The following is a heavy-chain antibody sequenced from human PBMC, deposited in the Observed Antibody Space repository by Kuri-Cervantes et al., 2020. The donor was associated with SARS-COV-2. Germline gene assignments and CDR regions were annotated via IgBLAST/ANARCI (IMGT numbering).Heavy chain of an antibody. CDR3: ARGNFWTGYFYYFDY. V-gene: IGHV4-39*01. CDR1: GGSISSSSYY. CDR2: IYYSGST. D-gene: IGHD3/OR15-3a*01. J-gene: IGHJ4*02. Sequence: SETLSLTCTVSGGSISSSSYYWGWIRQPPGKGLEWIGSIYYSGSTYYNPSLKSRVTISVDTSKNQFSLKLSSVTAADTAAYYCARGNFWTGYFYYFDYWGQGTLVTVSS.